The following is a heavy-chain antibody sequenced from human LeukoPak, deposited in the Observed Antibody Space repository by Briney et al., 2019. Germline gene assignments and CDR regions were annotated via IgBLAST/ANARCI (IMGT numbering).Heavy chain of an antibody. Sequence: GRSLRLSCAASGFKFDDYAMHRVRLRPGKGLEWVSGISWNNGFIEYVDSVKGRFTISRDNAKNSLYLQMNSLRAEDTAVYYCARWPGEFRPDAFDIWGQGTMVTVSS. J-gene: IGHJ3*02. D-gene: IGHD3-10*01. CDR3: ARWPGEFRPDAFDI. CDR2: ISWNNGFI. CDR1: GFKFDDYA. V-gene: IGHV3-9*01.